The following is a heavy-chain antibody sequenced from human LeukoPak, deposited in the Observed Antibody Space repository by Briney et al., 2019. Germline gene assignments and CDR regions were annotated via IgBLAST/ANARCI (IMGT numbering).Heavy chain of an antibody. Sequence: GASVKVSCKASGYTFTSYYMHWVRQAPGQGLEWIGIINPSIGSTTYALKFQGRVTMTRDTSTSTVYMDLSSLSSEDTAVYYCASPASEPASSGWYYFDHWGQGTLVTVSS. CDR2: INPSIGST. CDR3: ASPASEPASSGWYYFDH. J-gene: IGHJ4*02. V-gene: IGHV1-46*01. CDR1: GYTFTSYY. D-gene: IGHD6-19*01.